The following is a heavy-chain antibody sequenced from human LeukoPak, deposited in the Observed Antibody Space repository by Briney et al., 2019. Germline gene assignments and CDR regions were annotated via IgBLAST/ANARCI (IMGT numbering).Heavy chain of an antibody. CDR2: INWSGGST. J-gene: IGHJ4*02. CDR1: GFAFAEHG. Sequence: GGSLRLSWTASGFAFAEHGMSWVRQVPGKGLEWVSGINWSGGSTGYADPLRGRFTISRDNAKNSLYLQMNSLRAEDTALYYCARAPITSPFYFDYWGQGTLVTVSS. D-gene: IGHD2-2*01. CDR3: ARAPITSPFYFDY. V-gene: IGHV3-20*04.